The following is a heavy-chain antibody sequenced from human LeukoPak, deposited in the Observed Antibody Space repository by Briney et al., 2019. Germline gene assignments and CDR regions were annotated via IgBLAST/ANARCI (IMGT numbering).Heavy chain of an antibody. V-gene: IGHV1-2*02. J-gene: IGHJ6*03. Sequence: GASVNVSCKTSGYTFTDYYFHWVRQAPRQGLEWMGWINPNSGGTNYAQKFQGRVTMTRDTSISTAYMELSRLRSDDTAVYYCARDRVAAAGGYYYYYMDVWGKGTTVTVSS. CDR2: INPNSGGT. CDR3: ARDRVAAAGGYYYYYMDV. D-gene: IGHD6-13*01. CDR1: GYTFTDYY.